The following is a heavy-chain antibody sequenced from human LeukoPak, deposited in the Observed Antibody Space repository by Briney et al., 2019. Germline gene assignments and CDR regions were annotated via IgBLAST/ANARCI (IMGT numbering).Heavy chain of an antibody. J-gene: IGHJ4*02. CDR3: ARDRGYSSFDY. Sequence: GGSLRLSCAASAFTFSTYWMSWVRQAPGKGLEWVANIKEDGSEINYADSVKGRFTISRGNAKNSLYLQMNSLRVEDTAVYYCARDRGYSSFDYWGQGTLVTVSS. CDR2: IKEDGSEI. D-gene: IGHD3-22*01. CDR1: AFTFSTYW. V-gene: IGHV3-7*01.